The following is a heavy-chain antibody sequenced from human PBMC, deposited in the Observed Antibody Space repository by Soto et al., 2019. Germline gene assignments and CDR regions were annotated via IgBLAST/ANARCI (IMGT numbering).Heavy chain of an antibody. V-gene: IGHV3-23*01. CDR2: ISGSGGST. D-gene: IGHD3-22*01. J-gene: IGHJ3*02. CDR3: AKDRRDSSGYSPI. CDR1: GFTFSSYA. Sequence: GGSLRLSCAASGFTFSSYAMSWVRQAPGKGLEWVSAISGSGGSTYYADSVKRRFTISRDNSKNTLYLQVNSLRAEDTAVYYCAKDRRDSSGYSPIWGQGTMVTVSS.